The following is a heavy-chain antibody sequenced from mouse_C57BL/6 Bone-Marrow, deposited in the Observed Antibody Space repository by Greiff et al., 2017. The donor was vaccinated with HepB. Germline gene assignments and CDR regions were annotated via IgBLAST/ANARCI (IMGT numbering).Heavy chain of an antibody. V-gene: IGHV5-17*01. CDR1: GFTFSDYG. CDR2: ISSGSSTI. CDR3: ARPHYGSSYDYYAMDY. Sequence: EVQLVESGGGLVKPGGSLKLSCAASGFTFSDYGMHWVRQAPEKGLEWVAYISSGSSTIYYADTVKGRFTISRDNAKNTLFLQMTSLRSEDTAMYYCARPHYGSSYDYYAMDYWGQGTSVTVSS. D-gene: IGHD1-1*01. J-gene: IGHJ4*01.